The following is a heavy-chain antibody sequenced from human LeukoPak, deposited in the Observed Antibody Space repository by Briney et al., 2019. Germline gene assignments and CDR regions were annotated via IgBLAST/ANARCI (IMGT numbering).Heavy chain of an antibody. D-gene: IGHD6-13*01. CDR3: ARISIAAAAFDY. V-gene: IGHV1-2*02. Sequence: ASVKVSCKASGYTFTGYYMHWVRQAPGQGLEWRGWINPNSGGTNYAQKLQGRVTMTRDTSISTPYMELSRLRSDDTAVYYCARISIAAAAFDYWGQGTLVTVSS. CDR1: GYTFTGYY. CDR2: INPNSGGT. J-gene: IGHJ4*02.